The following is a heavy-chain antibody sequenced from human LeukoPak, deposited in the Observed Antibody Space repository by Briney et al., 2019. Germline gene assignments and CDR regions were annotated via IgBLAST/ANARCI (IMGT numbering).Heavy chain of an antibody. V-gene: IGHV1-69*04. CDR2: IIPILGIA. Sequence: KPGSPVKVSCKASGGTLSSYTISWVRQAPGQGLEWMGRIIPILGIANYAQKFQGRVTITADKSTSTAYMELSSLRSEDTAVYYCAREFDFWSGYLDYWGQGTLVTVSS. J-gene: IGHJ4*02. CDR3: AREFDFWSGYLDY. D-gene: IGHD3-3*01. CDR1: GGTLSSYT.